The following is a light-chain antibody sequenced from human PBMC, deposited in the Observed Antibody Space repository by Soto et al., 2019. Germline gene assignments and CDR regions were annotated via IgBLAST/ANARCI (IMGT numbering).Light chain of an antibody. V-gene: IGLV1-44*01. Sequence: QAVLTQPPSASGTPGQRVTISCSGSSSNIGSNTVNWYQQLPGTAPKLLIYSNNQRPSGVPDRFSVSKSGTSASLAISGLQSEDEADYYCAAWEDSLNGVVFGVGTKVTVL. CDR3: AAWEDSLNGVV. CDR1: SSNIGSNT. CDR2: SNN. J-gene: IGLJ2*01.